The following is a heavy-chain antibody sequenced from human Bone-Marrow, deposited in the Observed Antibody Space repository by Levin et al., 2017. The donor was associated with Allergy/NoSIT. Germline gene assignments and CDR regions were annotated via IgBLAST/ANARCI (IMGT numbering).Heavy chain of an antibody. CDR1: GYTITGYF. CDR3: ARVVGFSSPDH. Sequence: GASVKVSCQVSGYTITGYFLHWLRQAPGQGPEWVGRINPNSGGTDYAPKFQGRVIMTSDTSINTAYMELTGLRFDDTAVYYCARVVGFSSPDHWGQGTLVTVSS. D-gene: IGHD2-2*01. CDR2: INPNSGGT. V-gene: IGHV1-2*06. J-gene: IGHJ4*02.